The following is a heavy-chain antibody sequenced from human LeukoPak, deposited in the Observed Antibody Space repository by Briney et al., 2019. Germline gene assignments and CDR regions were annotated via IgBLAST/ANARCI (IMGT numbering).Heavy chain of an antibody. D-gene: IGHD6-6*01. J-gene: IGHJ4*02. CDR2: ISWNSGNV. Sequence: GGSLRLSCAASGFTFKNYAMHWVRQAPGKGLEWVSSISWNSGNVDYADSVKGRFTLSRDNAKNSLYLQMSSLRAEDTALYYCAKSGTYSSSSGYIDYWGQGTLVTVSS. CDR1: GFTFKNYA. V-gene: IGHV3-9*01. CDR3: AKSGTYSSSSGYIDY.